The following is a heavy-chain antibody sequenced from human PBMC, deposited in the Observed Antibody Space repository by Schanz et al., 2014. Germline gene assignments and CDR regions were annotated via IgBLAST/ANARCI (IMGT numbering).Heavy chain of an antibody. CDR2: INSVGSNT. V-gene: IGHV3-74*02. CDR1: GFTFSSHW. Sequence: EVQLVESGGGVVRPGGSLRLSCAASGFTFSSHWMHWVRQDPGKGLVWVARINSVGSNTDYADSVTGRFTISRDNSKNTLYLQMNSLRVEDTAVYFCVSQTGSPNYWGQGTLVTVSS. D-gene: IGHD6-13*01. J-gene: IGHJ4*02. CDR3: VSQTGSPNY.